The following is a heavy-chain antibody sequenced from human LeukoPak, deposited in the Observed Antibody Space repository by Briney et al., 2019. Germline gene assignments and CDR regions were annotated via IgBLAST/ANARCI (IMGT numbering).Heavy chain of an antibody. J-gene: IGHJ4*02. CDR3: ARGAAGYSYG. D-gene: IGHD5-18*01. CDR1: GVSISSYY. V-gene: IGHV4-59*01. CDR2: IYYSGST. Sequence: PSETLSLTCSVSGVSISSYYWSWIRQPPGKGLEWIGHIYYSGSTNYNPSLKSRVTISIDTSKNQFSLRLSSVTAADTAVYYCARGAAGYSYGWGQGTLVTVSS.